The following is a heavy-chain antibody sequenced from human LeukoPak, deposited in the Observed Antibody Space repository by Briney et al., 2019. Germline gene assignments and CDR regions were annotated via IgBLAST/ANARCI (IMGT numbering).Heavy chain of an antibody. CDR1: GYTFTSYY. V-gene: IGHV1-46*01. D-gene: IGHD6-13*01. J-gene: IGHJ4*02. CDR3: ARERIAAAGFDY. CDR2: INPSGGST. Sequence: ASVKVSCKASGYTFTSYYIHWVRQAPGQGLEWMGIINPSGGSTSYAQKFQGRVTMTRDTSTSTVYMELSSLRSEDTAVYYCARERIAAAGFDYWGQGTLVTVSS.